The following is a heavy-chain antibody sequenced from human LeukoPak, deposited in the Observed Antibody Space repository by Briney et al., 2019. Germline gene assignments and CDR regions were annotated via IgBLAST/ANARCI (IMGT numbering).Heavy chain of an antibody. CDR1: GFTFSSYW. Sequence: LSGGSLRLSCAASGFTFSSYWMHWVRQAPGKGLEWVSAISGSGGSTYYADSVKGRFTISRDNSKNTLYLQMNSLRAEDTAVYYCAKSEDFDYWGQGTLVTVSS. J-gene: IGHJ4*02. D-gene: IGHD1-14*01. V-gene: IGHV3-23*01. CDR3: AKSEDFDY. CDR2: ISGSGGST.